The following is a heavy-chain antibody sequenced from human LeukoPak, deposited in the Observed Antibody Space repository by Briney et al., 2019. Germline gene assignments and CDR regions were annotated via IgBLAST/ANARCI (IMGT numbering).Heavy chain of an antibody. Sequence: GESLKISCKGSGYSFTSYWIGWVRQMPGKGLEWMGIIYHGDSDTRYSPSFQGQVTISADKSISTAYLQWSSLKASDTAMYYCARLGDYSNYGVPYYMDVWGKGTTVTVSS. CDR1: GYSFTSYW. J-gene: IGHJ6*03. CDR2: IYHGDSDT. D-gene: IGHD4-11*01. CDR3: ARLGDYSNYGVPYYMDV. V-gene: IGHV5-51*01.